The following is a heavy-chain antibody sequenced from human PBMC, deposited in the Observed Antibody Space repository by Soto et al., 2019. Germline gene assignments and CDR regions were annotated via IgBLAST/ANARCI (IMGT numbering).Heavy chain of an antibody. CDR1: GYSFTNSW. CDR3: ASSRVDPDYFDYFPAYYYGMDF. Sequence: PGESLKISCKGSGYSFTNSWIAWVRQMPGKGLEWMGLIYPSDSDTNYSPSFQGQVTISADKSISTAYLQWSSLKASDTAMYYCASSRVDPDYFDYFPAYYYGMDFWGQGTSVPVSS. D-gene: IGHD3-9*01. J-gene: IGHJ6*02. V-gene: IGHV5-51*01. CDR2: IYPSDSDT.